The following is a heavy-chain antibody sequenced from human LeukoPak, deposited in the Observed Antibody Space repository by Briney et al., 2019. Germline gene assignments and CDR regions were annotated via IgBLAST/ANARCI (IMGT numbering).Heavy chain of an antibody. Sequence: SETLSLTCTVSGGSISSYYWSWIRQPAGKGLEWIGRTYTSGSTNYNPSLKSRVTMSVDTSKNQFSLKLSSVTAADTAVYYCARDGDIVVVDAFDIWGQGTMVTVSS. CDR3: ARDGDIVVVDAFDI. D-gene: IGHD2-15*01. J-gene: IGHJ3*02. CDR1: GGSISSYY. CDR2: TYTSGST. V-gene: IGHV4-4*07.